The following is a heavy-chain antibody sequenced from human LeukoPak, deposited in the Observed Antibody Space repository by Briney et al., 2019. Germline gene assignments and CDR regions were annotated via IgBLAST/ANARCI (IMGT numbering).Heavy chain of an antibody. Sequence: PSQTLSLTCTVSGGSISSGGYYWSWIRQHPGKGLEWIGYIYYSGSTYYNPSLKSRVTISVDTSKNQFSLKLSSVTAADTAVYYCARAHPSRGSQSTLAWFDPWGQGTLVTVSS. CDR2: IYYSGST. CDR1: GGSISSGGYY. D-gene: IGHD3-10*01. CDR3: ARAHPSRGSQSTLAWFDP. V-gene: IGHV4-31*03. J-gene: IGHJ5*02.